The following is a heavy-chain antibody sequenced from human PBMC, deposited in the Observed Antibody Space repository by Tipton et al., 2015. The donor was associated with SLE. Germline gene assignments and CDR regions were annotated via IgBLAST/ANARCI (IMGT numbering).Heavy chain of an antibody. CDR2: IKEDGSEK. V-gene: IGHV3-7*01. J-gene: IGHJ3*02. Sequence: SLRLSCAASGLTFSSNWMSWVRQVPGKGLEWVANIKEDGSEKYYVDSLKGRFTISRDNAKNSLYLQMNSLRAEDTAVYYCARGRPVGPFDIWGQGTMVTVSS. CDR3: ARGRPVGPFDI. CDR1: GLTFSSNW. D-gene: IGHD1-26*01.